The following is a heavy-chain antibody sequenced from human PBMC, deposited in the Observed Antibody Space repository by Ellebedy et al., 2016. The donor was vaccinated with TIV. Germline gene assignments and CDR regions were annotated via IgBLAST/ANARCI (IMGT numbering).Heavy chain of an antibody. J-gene: IGHJ5*02. CDR3: ARLIGDYDVLAGPVDH. CDR1: TGSIDISGYF. CDR2: VYHRGNT. V-gene: IGHV4-39*01. D-gene: IGHD3-9*01. Sequence: SETLSLTXSVSTGSIDISGYFWGWIRQPPGKELEWIGSVYHRGNTYYSPSLNSRVLISVDTSKNQFSLRLTSVSDADTGIYYCARLIGDYDVLAGPVDHWGQGALVTVSS.